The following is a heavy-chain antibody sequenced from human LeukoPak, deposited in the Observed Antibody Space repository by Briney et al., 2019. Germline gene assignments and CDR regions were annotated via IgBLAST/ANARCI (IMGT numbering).Heavy chain of an antibody. Sequence: ASVKVSCKASGYTFTGYYVHWVRQAPGQGLEWMGWINAGNGNTKYSQKFQGRVTITRDTSASTAYMELSSLRSEDTAVYYCARAPFDILTGYYCLDYWGQGTLVTVSS. D-gene: IGHD3-9*01. CDR3: ARAPFDILTGYYCLDY. CDR2: INAGNGNT. V-gene: IGHV1-3*01. CDR1: GYTFTGYY. J-gene: IGHJ4*02.